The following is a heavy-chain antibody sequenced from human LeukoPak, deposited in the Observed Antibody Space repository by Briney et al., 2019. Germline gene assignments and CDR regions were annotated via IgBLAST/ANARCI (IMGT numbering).Heavy chain of an antibody. CDR2: ISGSGGST. J-gene: IGHJ4*02. D-gene: IGHD3-22*01. V-gene: IGHV3-23*01. CDR3: ARGQSVVTHPRLDY. Sequence: GGSLRLSCAASGFTFSSYAMSWVRQAPGKGLEWVSAISGSGGSTYYADSVKGRFTISRDNSKNTLYLQMYSLRAEDTAVYYCARGQSVVTHPRLDYWGQGTLVTVSS. CDR1: GFTFSSYA.